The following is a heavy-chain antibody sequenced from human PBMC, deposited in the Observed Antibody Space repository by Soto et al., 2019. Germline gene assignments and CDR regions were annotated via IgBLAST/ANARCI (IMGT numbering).Heavy chain of an antibody. CDR2: ISGSGGST. D-gene: IGHD4-4*01. J-gene: IGHJ4*02. CDR3: AKDGVYSNYFDY. V-gene: IGHV3-23*01. CDR1: GFTFSSYA. Sequence: GGSLRLSCAASGFTFSSYAMSWVRQAPGKGLEWVSAISGSGGSTYYADSVKGRFTISRDNSKNTLYLQMDSLRAEDTAVYYCAKDGVYSNYFDYWGQGTLVTVSS.